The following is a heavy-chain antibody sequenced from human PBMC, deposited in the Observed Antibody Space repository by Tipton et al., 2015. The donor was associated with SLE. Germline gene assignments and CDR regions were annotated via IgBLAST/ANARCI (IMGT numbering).Heavy chain of an antibody. CDR2: ISYDGSNK. V-gene: IGHV3-30*19. D-gene: IGHD1-26*01. Sequence: SLRLSCAASGFTFSSYGMHWVRQAPGKGLEWVAVISYDGSNKYYADSVKGRFTISRDNSKNTLYLQMNSLRAEDTAVYYCARDGDIVGAKGYYFDYWGQGTLVTVSS. CDR3: ARDGDIVGAKGYYFDY. J-gene: IGHJ4*02. CDR1: GFTFSSYG.